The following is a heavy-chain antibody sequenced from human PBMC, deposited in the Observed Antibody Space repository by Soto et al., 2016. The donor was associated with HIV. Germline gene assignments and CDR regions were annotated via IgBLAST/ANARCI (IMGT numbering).Heavy chain of an antibody. CDR2: INPNSGGT. CDR1: GYTFTDYY. D-gene: IGHD3-9*01. CDR3: AGGLRYFDWLSPGDY. J-gene: IGHJ4*02. Sequence: QVQLVQSGAGVKKPGASVKVSCKASGYTFTDYYMHWVRQAPGQGLEWMGWINPNSGGTNYAQKLQGRVTMTRDTSISTAYMELSRLRSDDTAVYYCAGGLRYFDWLSPGDYWGQGTLVTVSS. V-gene: IGHV1-2*02.